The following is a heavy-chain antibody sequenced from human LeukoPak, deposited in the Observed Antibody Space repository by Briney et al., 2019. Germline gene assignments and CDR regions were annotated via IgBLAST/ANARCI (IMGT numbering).Heavy chain of an antibody. D-gene: IGHD7-27*01. CDR3: ARYWGGLDAFDI. CDR2: INPNSGDT. J-gene: IGHJ3*02. Sequence: ASVKVSCKASGYIFTGFYMHWVRQAPGQGLEWMGWINPNSGDTNYAQRFQGRVTMTGDTSISTVYMELSRLRSDDTAVYYCARYWGGLDAFDIWGQGTMDTVSS. CDR1: GYIFTGFY. V-gene: IGHV1-2*02.